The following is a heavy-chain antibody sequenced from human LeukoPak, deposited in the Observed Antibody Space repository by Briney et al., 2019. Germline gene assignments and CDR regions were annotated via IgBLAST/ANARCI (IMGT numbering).Heavy chain of an antibody. V-gene: IGHV3-53*01. D-gene: IGHD3-22*01. CDR3: ARVAVSHFDY. Sequence: GGSLRLSCAASGFTFISHAMTWVRQAPGKGLEWVSVIYSGGSTYYADSVKGRFTISRDNSKNTLYLQMNSLRAEDTAVYYCARVAVSHFDYWGQGTLVTVSS. CDR2: IYSGGST. J-gene: IGHJ4*02. CDR1: GFTFISHA.